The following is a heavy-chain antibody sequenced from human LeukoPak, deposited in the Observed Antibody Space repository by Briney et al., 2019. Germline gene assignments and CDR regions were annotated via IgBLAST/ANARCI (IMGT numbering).Heavy chain of an antibody. CDR2: ISAYNGNT. D-gene: IGHD3-10*01. J-gene: IGHJ5*02. V-gene: IGHV1-18*01. CDR3: ARDWPSGSPGDHWFDP. Sequence: ASVKVSCKASGYTFTSYGISWVRQAPGQALEWMGWISAYNGNTNYAQKLQGRDTMTTDTSTSTAYVELRSLRSDDTAVYYCARDWPSGSPGDHWFDPWGQGTLVTVSS. CDR1: GYTFTSYG.